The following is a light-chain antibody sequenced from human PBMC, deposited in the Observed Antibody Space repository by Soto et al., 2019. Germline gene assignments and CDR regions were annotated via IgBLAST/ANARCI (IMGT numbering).Light chain of an antibody. CDR3: QQYNNWPSWT. J-gene: IGKJ1*01. Sequence: EIVVTQSPATLSVSPGERATLSCRASQSVNSNLAWYQQSPGQAPRLLIYGASTMATGIPARFSGSGSGTEFTLTISSLQSEDFAIYYCQQYNNWPSWTFGQGTKVEIK. V-gene: IGKV3-15*01. CDR1: QSVNSN. CDR2: GAS.